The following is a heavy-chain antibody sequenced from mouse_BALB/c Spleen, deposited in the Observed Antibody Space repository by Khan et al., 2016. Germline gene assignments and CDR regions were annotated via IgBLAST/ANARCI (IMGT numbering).Heavy chain of an antibody. CDR2: MDPANGNT. CDR3: ARFLLWFNYFDY. Sequence: VQLQQSGAELVKPGASVKLSCTASGFNIKDTYMHWVKQRPEQGLEWIGRMDPANGNTKYEPKFQGTATRKADTSSNTAFLQLSSLTSEDTAVYYCARFLLWFNYFDYWGQGTTLTVSS. V-gene: IGHV14-3*02. D-gene: IGHD2-9*01. CDR1: GFNIKDTY. J-gene: IGHJ2*01.